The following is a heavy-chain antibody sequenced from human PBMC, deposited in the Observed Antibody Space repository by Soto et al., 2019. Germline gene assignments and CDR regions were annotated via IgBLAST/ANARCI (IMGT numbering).Heavy chain of an antibody. V-gene: IGHV1-69*12. Sequence: QVQLVQSGAEVKKPGSSVKVSCKASGGTFSSYAISWVRQAPGQGLEWMGGIIPIFGTANYAQKFQGRVTITADESTSTAYMELSSLRSEDTAVYYCAGPPELTRIYYSYGMDVWGQGTTVTVSS. CDR1: GGTFSSYA. CDR2: IIPIFGTA. J-gene: IGHJ6*02. CDR3: AGPPELTRIYYSYGMDV. D-gene: IGHD1-7*01.